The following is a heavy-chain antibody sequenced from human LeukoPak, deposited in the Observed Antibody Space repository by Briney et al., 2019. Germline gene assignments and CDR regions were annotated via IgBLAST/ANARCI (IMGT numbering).Heavy chain of an antibody. CDR3: ARVDTRRYCSSTSCYTEDY. CDR1: GFTFSSYW. CDR2: IKQDGSEK. J-gene: IGHJ4*02. D-gene: IGHD2-2*02. Sequence: GGSLRLSCAASGFTFSSYWMSWVRQAPGKGLEWVANIKQDGSEKYYVDSVKGRFTISRDNAKNSLYLQMNSLRAEDTAVYYCARVDTRRYCSSTSCYTEDYWGQGTLVTVSS. V-gene: IGHV3-7*03.